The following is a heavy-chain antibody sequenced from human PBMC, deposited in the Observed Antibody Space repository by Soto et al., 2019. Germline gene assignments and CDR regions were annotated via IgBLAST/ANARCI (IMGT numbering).Heavy chain of an antibody. D-gene: IGHD2-8*01. J-gene: IGHJ5*02. V-gene: IGHV5-10-1*01. CDR1: GYTFTTFW. Sequence: GESLKISCMGFGYTFTTFWISWVRQMPGKGLEWMGRIDPGDTYVTYSPAFQGHVTISADKASSTAYLQWSSLKASDTAMYYCARIYCTTTTCDSWFDPWGQGTLVTVSS. CDR2: IDPGDTYV. CDR3: ARIYCTTTTCDSWFDP.